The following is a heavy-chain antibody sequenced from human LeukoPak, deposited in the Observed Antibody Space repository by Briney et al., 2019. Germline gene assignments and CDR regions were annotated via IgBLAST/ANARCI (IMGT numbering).Heavy chain of an antibody. V-gene: IGHV3-30*18. D-gene: IGHD3-16*01. CDR3: AKDPTGVDYGDY. CDR2: ISYDGSNK. CDR1: GFTFSSYG. Sequence: GGSLRLSCAASGFTFSSYGMHWVRQAPGKGLEWVAVISYDGSNKYYADSVKGRFTISRDNSKNTLYLQMNGLRAEDTAVYYCAKDPTGVDYGDYWGQGILVTVSS. J-gene: IGHJ4*02.